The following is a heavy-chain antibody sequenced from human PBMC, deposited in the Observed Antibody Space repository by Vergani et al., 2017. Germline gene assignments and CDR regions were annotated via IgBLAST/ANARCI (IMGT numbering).Heavy chain of an antibody. J-gene: IGHJ3*02. CDR3: ARGGVAVAGTGEAFDI. CDR2: IGTAGDT. CDR1: GFTFSSYD. V-gene: IGHV3-13*01. Sequence: EVQLVESGGGLVQPGGSLRLSCAASGFTFSSYDMHWVRQATGKGLEWVSAIGTAGDTYFPGSVKGRFTISRENAKNSLYLQMNSLRAGDTAVYYCARGGVAVAGTGEAFDIWGQGTMVTVSS. D-gene: IGHD6-19*01.